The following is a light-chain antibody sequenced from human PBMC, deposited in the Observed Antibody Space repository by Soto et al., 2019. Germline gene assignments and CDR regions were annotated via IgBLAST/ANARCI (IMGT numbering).Light chain of an antibody. Sequence: QSALTQPASVSGSPGQSITISCTGTSSDVGGYNYVSWYQQHPGKAPKLMIYEVSNRPSGVSNRFSGSKSGNTASLTISGLQAEDEADYYCSSYTSSNTLVVFGTGTKVTFL. CDR1: SSDVGGYNY. CDR3: SSYTSSNTLVV. V-gene: IGLV2-14*01. J-gene: IGLJ1*01. CDR2: EVS.